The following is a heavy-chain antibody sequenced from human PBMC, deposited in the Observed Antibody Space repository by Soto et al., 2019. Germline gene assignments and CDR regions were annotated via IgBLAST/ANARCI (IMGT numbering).Heavy chain of an antibody. CDR3: AKVASRSSWHIPHFDQ. J-gene: IGHJ4*02. D-gene: IGHD6-13*01. Sequence: GGPLRLSCAASGFTVSSNYLSWVRQAPGKGLEWVSFMYSGGSTSYADSVQGRFTISRDNAKNTLYLQMNSLRAEDTAVYYCAKVASRSSWHIPHFDQWGQGTPVTVSS. V-gene: IGHV3-53*01. CDR1: GFTVSSNY. CDR2: MYSGGST.